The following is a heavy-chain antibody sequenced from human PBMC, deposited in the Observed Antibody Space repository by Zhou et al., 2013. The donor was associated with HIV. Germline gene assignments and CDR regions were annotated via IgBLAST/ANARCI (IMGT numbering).Heavy chain of an antibody. J-gene: IGHJ6*04. V-gene: IGHV3-30*02. CDR1: GFTFRNYG. Sequence: VQLVESGGGVVQPGGSLRLSCAASGFTFRNYGMHWVRQAPGKGLEWVAFIRYDGSEKYYADSVKGRFTISRDNSKNTVYLQMNSLRAEDTAVYYCARYCSGGSCYWGPYYYYGMDVWGPKGPLSPSPQ. CDR2: IRYDGSEK. CDR3: ARYCSGGSCYWGPYYYYGMDV. D-gene: IGHD2-15*01.